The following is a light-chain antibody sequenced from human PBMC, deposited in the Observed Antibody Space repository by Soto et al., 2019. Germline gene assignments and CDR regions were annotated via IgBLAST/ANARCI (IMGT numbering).Light chain of an antibody. Sequence: QLVLTQSPSASASLGASVKLTCTLSSGHSTYAIAWHQQQPEKGPRYLMKLNSDGSHSKGDGIPERFSGSSSGAERYLTISSLQSEDEADYYCQTWGTGIWVFGGGTKRTVL. CDR1: SGHSTYA. CDR3: QTWGTGIWV. V-gene: IGLV4-69*01. CDR2: LNSDGSH. J-gene: IGLJ3*02.